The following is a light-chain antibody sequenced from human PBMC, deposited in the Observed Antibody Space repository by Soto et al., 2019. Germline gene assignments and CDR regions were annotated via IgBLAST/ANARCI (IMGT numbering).Light chain of an antibody. CDR2: RNN. CDR1: RSNIGRNF. J-gene: IGLJ3*02. V-gene: IGLV1-47*01. Sequence: QSVLTQSPSASGTPGQRVTISCSGSRSNIGRNFAYWYQHVPGTAPRLLIQRNNERPSGVPDRFSGSKSGTSVSLAISGLRSEDEATYYCAAWDDTLYAQVFGGGTKLTVL. CDR3: AAWDDTLYAQV.